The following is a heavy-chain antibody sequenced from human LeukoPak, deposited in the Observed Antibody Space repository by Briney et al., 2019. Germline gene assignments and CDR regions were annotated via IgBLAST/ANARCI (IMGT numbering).Heavy chain of an antibody. D-gene: IGHD1-26*01. CDR2: IKSETDGGAT. CDR3: TTGGRNGAFQFDS. Sequence: PGGSLRLSCAASGFTFNNAWMSWVRQAPGKGLKCVARIKSETDGGATHYAAPVQGRFTISRDDSEKTLFLQMNSLKTEDTAVYYCTTGGRNGAFQFDSWGQGTPVTVSS. J-gene: IGHJ4*02. V-gene: IGHV3-15*01. CDR1: GFTFNNAW.